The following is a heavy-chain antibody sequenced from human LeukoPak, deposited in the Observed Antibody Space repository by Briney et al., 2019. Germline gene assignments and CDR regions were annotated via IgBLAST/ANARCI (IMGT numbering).Heavy chain of an antibody. CDR2: VHYSGTA. CDR1: DGSITNYD. CDR3: ARGYGDFRVEGRYFHS. V-gene: IGHV4-59*01. D-gene: IGHD4-17*01. J-gene: IGHJ4*02. Sequence: PSETLSLTCSVSDGSITNYDWRWVPQPPAKGLEFIGHVHYSGTANNNPSLRSRVTISIDTSKKHFFLKLKSVTAADTAVYYCARGYGDFRVEGRYFHSWGQGTLVTVSS.